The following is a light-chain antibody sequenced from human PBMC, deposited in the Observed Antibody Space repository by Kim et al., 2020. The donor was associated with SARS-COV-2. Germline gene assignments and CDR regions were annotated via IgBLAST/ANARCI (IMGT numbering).Light chain of an antibody. CDR3: QQYGSSPYT. CDR2: GAS. J-gene: IGKJ2*01. CDR1: QSVSSSY. Sequence: LPPGERATLSCRASQSVSSSYLAWYQQKPGQAPRLLIYGASSRATGIPDRFSGSGSGTDFTLTISRLEPEDFAVYYCQQYGSSPYTFGQGTKLEI. V-gene: IGKV3-20*01.